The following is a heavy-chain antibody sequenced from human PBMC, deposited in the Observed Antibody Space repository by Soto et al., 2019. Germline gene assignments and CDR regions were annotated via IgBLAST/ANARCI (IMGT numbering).Heavy chain of an antibody. CDR2: IFYSGST. CDR3: ARRYGWLYFDY. D-gene: IGHD3-10*01. CDR1: GDSISSRKYF. V-gene: IGHV4-39*01. J-gene: IGHJ4*02. Sequence: SETLSLTCTVSGDSISSRKYFWGWIRQPPGKGLEWIGTIFYSGSTYYNPSLKSRVTISVDTSKNQFSLKLTSVTAADTALYYCARRYGWLYFDYWGQGSLVTVS.